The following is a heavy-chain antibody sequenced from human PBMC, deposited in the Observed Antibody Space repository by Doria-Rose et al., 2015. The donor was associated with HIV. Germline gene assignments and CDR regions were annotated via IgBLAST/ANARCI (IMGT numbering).Heavy chain of an antibody. CDR2: IKSKPDGGTT. CDR3: TTDRFFPS. D-gene: IGHD3-16*01. J-gene: IGHJ3*01. Sequence: NAWMNWVHQAPGKGLEWVGRIKSKPDGGTTEYAAPVKGRFSISRDDSKNTLSLQMNILKTEDTAVYYCTTDRFFPSWGQGTMVTVSS. CDR1: NAW. V-gene: IGHV3-15*07.